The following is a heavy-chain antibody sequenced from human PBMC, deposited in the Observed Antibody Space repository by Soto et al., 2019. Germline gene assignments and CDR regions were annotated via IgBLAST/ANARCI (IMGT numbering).Heavy chain of an antibody. CDR1: GSTVIANF. Sequence: GSLRRSCAASGSTVIANFITWVRQPPGKGLEWVSVIYSGGTTYYADSVKGRFTISRDNSKNTLYLQMNSLRAEDTAVYYCVRGPVPRGVHSFDYWGQGALVTVSS. V-gene: IGHV3-66*01. D-gene: IGHD3-10*01. CDR2: IYSGGTT. CDR3: VRGPVPRGVHSFDY. J-gene: IGHJ4*02.